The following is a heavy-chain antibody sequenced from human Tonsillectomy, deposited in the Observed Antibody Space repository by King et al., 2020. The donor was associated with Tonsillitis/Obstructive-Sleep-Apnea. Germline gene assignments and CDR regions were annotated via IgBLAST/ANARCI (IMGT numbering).Heavy chain of an antibody. CDR1: GGSFSGYY. CDR3: ARVGYSGSYWPFDY. J-gene: IGHJ4*02. Sequence: VQLQQWGAGLLKPSETLSLTCAVYGGSFSGYYWSWIRQPPGKGLEWIGEINHSGSTNYNPSLKSRVTISVDTSKNQFSLKLSSVTAADTAVYYCARVGYSGSYWPFDYWGQGTLVTVSS. D-gene: IGHD1-26*01. V-gene: IGHV4-34*01. CDR2: INHSGST.